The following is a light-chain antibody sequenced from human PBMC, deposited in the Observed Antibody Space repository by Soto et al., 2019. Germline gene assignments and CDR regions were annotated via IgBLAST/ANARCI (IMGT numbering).Light chain of an antibody. CDR1: SGHSSYA. J-gene: IGLJ3*02. V-gene: IGLV4-69*01. CDR3: QTWGTGIWV. Sequence: QSVLTQSPSASASLGASVTLTCTLTSGHSSYAIAWHQQHPEKGPRYLMKLNSDGSHSKGDGIPDRFSGSSSGAERYLTISSLQSEDEADYYCQTWGTGIWVFGGGTKVTVL. CDR2: LNSDGSH.